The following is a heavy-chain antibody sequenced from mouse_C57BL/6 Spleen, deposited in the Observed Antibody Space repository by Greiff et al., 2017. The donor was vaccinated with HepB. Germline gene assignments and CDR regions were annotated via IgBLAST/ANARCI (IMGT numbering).Heavy chain of an antibody. CDR3: ARHYDYDWYFDV. CDR1: GYTFTSYW. CDR2: IYPGSGST. Sequence: VQLQQPGAELVKPGASVKMSCKASGYTFTSYWITWVKQRPGQGLEWIGDIYPGSGSTNSNENFTSKATLTVDTSSSTAYMQLSSLTSAESAVYYGARHYDYDWYFDVWGTGTTVTVSS. D-gene: IGHD2-4*01. V-gene: IGHV1-55*01. J-gene: IGHJ1*03.